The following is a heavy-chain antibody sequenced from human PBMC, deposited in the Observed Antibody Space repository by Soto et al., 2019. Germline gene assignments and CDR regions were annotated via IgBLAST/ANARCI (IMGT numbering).Heavy chain of an antibody. CDR3: ARVPDV. J-gene: IGHJ6*02. V-gene: IGHV4-30-2*01. CDR2: IYHSGST. CDR1: GGSISSGGYS. Sequence: HLQLQESGSGLVKPSQTLSLTCAVSGGSISSGGYSWSWIRQPPGKGLEWIGYIYHSGSTYYNPSLKSRVTISVDRSRNQFSLKLSSVTAADTAVYYCARVPDVWGQGTTVTVSS.